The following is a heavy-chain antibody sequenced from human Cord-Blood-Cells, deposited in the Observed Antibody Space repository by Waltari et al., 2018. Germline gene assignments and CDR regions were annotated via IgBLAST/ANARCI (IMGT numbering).Heavy chain of an antibody. V-gene: IGHV3-33*01. Sequence: QVQLVESGGGVVQPGRSLRLSCAASGFTFSSYGMHWVRQAPGKGLEWVAVIWYDGSNKYYADSVKRRFTISRDNSKNTLYLQMNSLRAEDTAVYYCAREPLVVAATPFDYWGQGTLVTVSS. J-gene: IGHJ4*02. CDR1: GFTFSSYG. D-gene: IGHD2-15*01. CDR2: IWYDGSNK. CDR3: AREPLVVAATPFDY.